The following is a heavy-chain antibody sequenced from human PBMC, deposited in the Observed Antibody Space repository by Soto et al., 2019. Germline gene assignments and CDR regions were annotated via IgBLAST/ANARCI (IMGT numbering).Heavy chain of an antibody. V-gene: IGHV4-34*01. Sequence: PSETLSLTCAVYGGSFSGYYWSWIRQPPGKGLEWIGEINHSGSTNYNPSLKSRVTISIDTSKNQFSLKLSSVTAADTAVYYCARHGGYCSGGSCYEATHYYYYGMDVWGQGTTVTVSS. CDR3: ARHGGYCSGGSCYEATHYYYYGMDV. D-gene: IGHD2-15*01. CDR1: GGSFSGYY. J-gene: IGHJ6*02. CDR2: INHSGST.